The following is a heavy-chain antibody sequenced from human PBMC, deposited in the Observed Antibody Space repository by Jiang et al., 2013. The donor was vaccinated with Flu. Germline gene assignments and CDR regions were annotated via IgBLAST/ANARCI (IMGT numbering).Heavy chain of an antibody. V-gene: IGHV2-5*01. Sequence: KPTQTLTLTCTFSGFSLSTSGVGVGWIRQPPGKALEWLALIYWNDDKTYSPSLKSKLTITKDTSKNQVVLTMTNMDPVDTATYYCTRTPAGYSYDYWGQGTLVTVSS. CDR1: GFSLSTSGVG. CDR2: IYWNDDK. J-gene: IGHJ4*02. CDR3: TRTPAGYSYDY. D-gene: IGHD5-18*01.